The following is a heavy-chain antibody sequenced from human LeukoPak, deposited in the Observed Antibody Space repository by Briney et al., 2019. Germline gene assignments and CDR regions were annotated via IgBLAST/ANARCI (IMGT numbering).Heavy chain of an antibody. CDR2: IIPIFGTA. J-gene: IGHJ5*02. D-gene: IGHD3-9*01. CDR1: GGTFSSYA. CDR3: ARGGSLYDILTGYSMGNWFDP. V-gene: IGHV1-69*01. Sequence: SVKVSCKASGGTFSSYAISWVRQAPGQGLEWMGGIIPIFGTANYAQKFQGRVTITADESTSTAYMELSSLRSEDTAVYSCARGGSLYDILTGYSMGNWFDPWGQGTLVTVSS.